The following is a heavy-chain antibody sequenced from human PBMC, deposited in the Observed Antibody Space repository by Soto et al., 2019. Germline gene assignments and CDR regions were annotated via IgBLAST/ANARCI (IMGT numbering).Heavy chain of an antibody. V-gene: IGHV3-23*01. Sequence: EVQLLESGGGLVQPGGSLRLSCAASGFIFSSYDMIWVRQSPGKGLEWVSAISGSGGSTYYADSVKGRFTISRDNSKNTLYLQMNSLRAEDTAVYYCAKGGAQLLHYNWFDPWGQGTLVTVSS. J-gene: IGHJ5*02. D-gene: IGHD2-2*01. CDR2: ISGSGGST. CDR3: AKGGAQLLHYNWFDP. CDR1: GFIFSSYD.